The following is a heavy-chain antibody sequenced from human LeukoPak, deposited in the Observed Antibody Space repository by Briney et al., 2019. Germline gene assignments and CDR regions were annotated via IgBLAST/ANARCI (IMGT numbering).Heavy chain of an antibody. Sequence: GGSLRLSCAASGSTFSSYWVSWVRQAPGKGLEWVANIKQDGSEKYYVDSVKGRFTISRDNAKNSLYLQMNSLRAEDTAVYYCARESTAMGAFDYWGQGTLVTVSS. D-gene: IGHD5-18*01. CDR3: ARESTAMGAFDY. V-gene: IGHV3-7*01. CDR1: GSTFSSYW. CDR2: IKQDGSEK. J-gene: IGHJ4*02.